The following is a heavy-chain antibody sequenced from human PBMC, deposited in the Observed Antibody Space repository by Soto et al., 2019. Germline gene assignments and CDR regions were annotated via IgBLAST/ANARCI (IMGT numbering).Heavy chain of an antibody. Sequence: PGGALRLPCGASGFTFSPYALHWGRQAPGKGLEWGAVISYDGTNKYYADSVKGRFTISRDNSKNTLYLEMNSLRAEDTAVYYCGRGGIAAAGTRRYYFDYWGQRTPVTVSS. J-gene: IGHJ4*02. CDR1: GFTFSPYA. CDR3: GRGGIAAAGTRRYYFDY. D-gene: IGHD6-13*01. V-gene: IGHV3-30-3*01. CDR2: ISYDGTNK.